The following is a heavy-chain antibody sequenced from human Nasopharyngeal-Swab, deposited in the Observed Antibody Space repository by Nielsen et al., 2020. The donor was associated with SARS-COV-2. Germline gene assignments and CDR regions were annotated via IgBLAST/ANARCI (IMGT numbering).Heavy chain of an antibody. J-gene: IGHJ6*02. CDR1: GFTFSSYS. Sequence: GESLKISCAASGFTFSSYSMNWVRQAPGKGLEWVSSISSSSSYIYYADSVKGRFTISRDNAKNSLYLQMNSLRAEDTAVYYCARDLRITIFGVAPYYYGMDVWGQGTTVTVSS. CDR2: ISSSSSYI. D-gene: IGHD3-3*01. CDR3: ARDLRITIFGVAPYYYGMDV. V-gene: IGHV3-21*01.